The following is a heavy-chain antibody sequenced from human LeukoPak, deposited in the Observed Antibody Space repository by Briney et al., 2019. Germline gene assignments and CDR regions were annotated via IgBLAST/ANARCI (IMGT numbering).Heavy chain of an antibody. Sequence: GSLRLSCAASGFTFSSYGMHWVRQAPGKGLEWVAVISYDGSNKYYADSVKGRFTISRDNSKNTLYLQMNSLRAEDTAVYYCAKSEQAAAGNDAFDIWGQGTMVTVSS. V-gene: IGHV3-30*18. J-gene: IGHJ3*02. CDR2: ISYDGSNK. CDR3: AKSEQAAAGNDAFDI. CDR1: GFTFSSYG. D-gene: IGHD6-13*01.